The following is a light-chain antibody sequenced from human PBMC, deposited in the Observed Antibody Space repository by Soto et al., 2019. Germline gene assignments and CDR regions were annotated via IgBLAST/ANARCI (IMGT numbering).Light chain of an antibody. J-gene: IGKJ1*01. Sequence: EIVLTQSPATLSLSPGERATLSCGASQSVSTNYLAWYQQKPGQAPRLLIYAISTRAAGIPDRFSGSGSGTDFTLTISRVEPADSAMYYCQQFGSSWWTFAQGTKVDIK. V-gene: IGKV3-20*01. CDR1: QSVSTNY. CDR3: QQFGSSWWT. CDR2: AIS.